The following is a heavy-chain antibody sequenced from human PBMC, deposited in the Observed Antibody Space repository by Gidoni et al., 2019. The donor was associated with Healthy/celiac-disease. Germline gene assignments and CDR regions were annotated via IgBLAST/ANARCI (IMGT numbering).Heavy chain of an antibody. V-gene: IGHV3-9*01. J-gene: IGHJ5*02. CDR2: ISWNSGSI. CDR1: GFTFDDYA. Sequence: EVQLVESGGGLVQPGRSLRLSCAASGFTFDDYAMHWVRQAPGKGLEWVSGISWNSGSIGYEDSVKGRFTISRDNAKNSLYLQMNSLRAEDTALYYCAKEEIGYCSSTSCPGWFDPWGQGTLVTVSS. D-gene: IGHD2-2*01. CDR3: AKEEIGYCSSTSCPGWFDP.